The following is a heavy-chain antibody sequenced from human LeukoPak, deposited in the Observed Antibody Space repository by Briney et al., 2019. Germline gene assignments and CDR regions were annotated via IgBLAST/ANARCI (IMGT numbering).Heavy chain of an antibody. CDR1: GGSISSYY. CDR3: AREAPYSSSWYTWFDP. CDR2: IYTSGST. V-gene: IGHV4-4*07. J-gene: IGHJ5*02. D-gene: IGHD6-13*01. Sequence: SETLSLTCTVSGGSISSYYWSWIRQPAGKGLEWIGRIYTSGSTNYNPSLKSRVTMSVDTSKNQFSLKLSSVTAADTAVYYCAREAPYSSSWYTWFDPWGQGTLVTVSS.